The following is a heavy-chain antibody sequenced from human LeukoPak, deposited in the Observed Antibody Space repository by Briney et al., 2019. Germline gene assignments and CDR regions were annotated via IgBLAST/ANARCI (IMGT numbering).Heavy chain of an antibody. CDR1: GYTFTSYG. CDR3: ARDTWYSSAFDY. D-gene: IGHD6-19*01. Sequence: ASVKVSCEASGYTFTSYGISWVRQAPGQGLEWMGWISAYNGNTNYAQKLQGRVTMTTDTSTSTAYMELRSLRPDDTAVYYCARDTWYSSAFDYWGQGTLVTVSS. V-gene: IGHV1-18*04. CDR2: ISAYNGNT. J-gene: IGHJ4*02.